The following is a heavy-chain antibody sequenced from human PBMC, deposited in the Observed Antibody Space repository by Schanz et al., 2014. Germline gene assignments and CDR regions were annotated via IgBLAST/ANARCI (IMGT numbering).Heavy chain of an antibody. CDR1: GFTFSRSG. D-gene: IGHD1-7*01. CDR3: AKGRMTATNFFDS. J-gene: IGHJ4*02. CDR2: IKQDGSEK. Sequence: EVQLVESGGGLVQPGGSLRLSCAASGFTFSRSGMHWVRQAPGKGLEWVANIKQDGSEKFYVDSVKGRFTISRDNAKNALYLQMNSLRAEDTAVYYCAKGRMTATNFFDSWGQGTLVTVSS. V-gene: IGHV3-7*01.